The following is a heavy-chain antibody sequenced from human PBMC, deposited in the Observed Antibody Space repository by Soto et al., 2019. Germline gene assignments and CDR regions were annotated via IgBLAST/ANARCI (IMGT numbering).Heavy chain of an antibody. CDR1: GGSFSGYY. CDR3: ARGGRKWLLRYFDY. V-gene: IGHV4-34*01. Sequence: SETLSLTCAVYGGSFSGYYWSWIRQPPGKGLEWIGEINHSGSTNYNPSLKSRVTISVDTSKNQFSLKLNSVTAADTAVYYCARGGRKWLLRYFDYWGQGTLVTVSS. D-gene: IGHD3-22*01. CDR2: INHSGST. J-gene: IGHJ4*02.